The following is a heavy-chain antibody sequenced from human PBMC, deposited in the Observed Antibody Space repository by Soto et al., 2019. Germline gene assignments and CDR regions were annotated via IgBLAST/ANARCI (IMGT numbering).Heavy chain of an antibody. CDR3: ALWPPYYFDY. CDR1: GFTFSSYA. D-gene: IGHD3-10*01. J-gene: IGHJ4*02. CDR2: FSGSGGST. Sequence: EVQLLEYGGGLVQPGGSLRLSCAASGFTFSSYAMSWVRQAPGKGLEWVSAFSGSGGSTYYADSVKGRFTISRDNSKNTLYLQMNSLRADDTAVYYCALWPPYYFDYWGQGTLVTVSS. V-gene: IGHV3-23*01.